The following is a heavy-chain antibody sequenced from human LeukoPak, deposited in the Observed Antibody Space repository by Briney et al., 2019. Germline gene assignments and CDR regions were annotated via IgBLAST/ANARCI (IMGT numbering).Heavy chain of an antibody. Sequence: SETLSLTCAVYGGSFSGYYWGWIRQPPGKGLEWIGEINHSGSTNYNPSLKSRVTISVDTSKNQFSLKLSSVTAADTAVYYCARDIVVVPAAIRPRDRGWYFDLWGRGTLVTVSS. CDR3: ARDIVVVPAAIRPRDRGWYFDL. CDR1: GGSFSGYY. D-gene: IGHD2-2*01. CDR2: INHSGST. V-gene: IGHV4-34*01. J-gene: IGHJ2*01.